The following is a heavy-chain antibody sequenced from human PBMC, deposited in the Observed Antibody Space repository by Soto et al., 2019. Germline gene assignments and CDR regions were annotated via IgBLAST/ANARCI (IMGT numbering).Heavy chain of an antibody. CDR3: ARVRTSVAVDAFDI. CDR1: GYTFVSYS. D-gene: IGHD6-19*01. V-gene: IGHV1-3*01. J-gene: IGHJ3*02. Sequence: ASVKVSCKASGYTFVSYSLHWVRQAPGQRLEWMGWINAGNDNTKYSHKFQGRLTITRDTSASTAYMDLSSLKSEDTAVYYCARVRTSVAVDAFDIWGQGTIVTVSS. CDR2: INAGNDNT.